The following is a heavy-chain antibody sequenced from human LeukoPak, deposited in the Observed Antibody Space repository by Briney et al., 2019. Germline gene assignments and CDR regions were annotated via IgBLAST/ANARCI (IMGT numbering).Heavy chain of an antibody. Sequence: SETLSLTCTVSGGSISSGGYHWSWIRQHPGKGLEWIGYIYYSGSTYYNPSLKSRVTISVDTSKNQFSLKLSSVTAADTAVYYCAREGRFLEWFSSVWGKGTTATVSS. CDR1: GGSISSGGYH. J-gene: IGHJ6*04. CDR2: IYYSGST. D-gene: IGHD3-3*01. CDR3: AREGRFLEWFSSV. V-gene: IGHV4-30-4*08.